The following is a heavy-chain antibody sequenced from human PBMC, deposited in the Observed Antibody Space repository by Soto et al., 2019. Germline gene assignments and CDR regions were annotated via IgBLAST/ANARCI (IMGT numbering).Heavy chain of an antibody. CDR1: GGSISSYY. CDR3: ARGGSYGDVFEY. CDR2: IYCSGST. D-gene: IGHD4-17*01. Sequence: SETLSLTCTVSGGSISSYYRSWIRQPPGKGLEWSGYIYCSGSTNYDPSLKSRVTISVDASKNELSLMLSSVTAADAAVYYCARGGSYGDVFEYWGQGAQVTVSS. V-gene: IGHV4-59*01. J-gene: IGHJ4*02.